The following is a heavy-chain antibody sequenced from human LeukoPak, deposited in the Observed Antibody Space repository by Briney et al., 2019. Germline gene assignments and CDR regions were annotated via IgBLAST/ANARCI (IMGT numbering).Heavy chain of an antibody. J-gene: IGHJ5*02. Sequence: SETLSLTCTVSGVSVSSGSYYWSWIRQPPGKGLEWIGYIYYSGNTNYNPSLKSRVTILVDTSKNQFSLKLSSVTAADTAVYYCARDHRWFDPWGQGTLVTVSS. CDR3: ARDHRWFDP. CDR2: IYYSGNT. CDR1: GVSVSSGSYY. V-gene: IGHV4-61*01.